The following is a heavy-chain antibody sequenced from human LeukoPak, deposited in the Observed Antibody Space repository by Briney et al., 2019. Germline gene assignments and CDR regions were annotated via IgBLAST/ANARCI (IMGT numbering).Heavy chain of an antibody. Sequence: SETLSLTCSVSGYSFSSGYYWGWIRQPPEKGLEWIGSIYHSGDTYYNPSLKSRVTISVDTSKNQFSLKVRSVTAADTALYYCARGRYGGNSPLDAFDIWGQGTMVTVSS. CDR1: GYSFSSGYY. V-gene: IGHV4-38-2*02. J-gene: IGHJ3*02. D-gene: IGHD4-23*01. CDR2: IYHSGDT. CDR3: ARGRYGGNSPLDAFDI.